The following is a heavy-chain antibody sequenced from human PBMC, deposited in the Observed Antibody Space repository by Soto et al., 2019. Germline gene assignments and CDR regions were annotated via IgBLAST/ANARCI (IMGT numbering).Heavy chain of an antibody. D-gene: IGHD6-13*01. CDR1: GGSISSSSYY. CDR3: ARSRIAAAGPYFDY. J-gene: IGHJ4*02. CDR2: IYYSGST. Sequence: PRKTLSLTCTVSGGSISSSSYYWGWIRQPPGKGLEWIGSIYYSGSTYYNPSLKSRVTISVDTSKNQFSLKLSSVTAADTAVYYCARSRIAAAGPYFDYWSQGTLVTVSS. V-gene: IGHV4-39*01.